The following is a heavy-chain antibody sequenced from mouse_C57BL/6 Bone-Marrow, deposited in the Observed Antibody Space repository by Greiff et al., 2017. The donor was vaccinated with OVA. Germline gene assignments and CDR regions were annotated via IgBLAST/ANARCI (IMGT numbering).Heavy chain of an antibody. CDR3: ARGGPYYYGTGAY. CDR1: GYAFSSSW. V-gene: IGHV1-82*01. Sequence: VHLVESGPELVKPGASVKISCKASGYAFSSSWMNWVRQRPGKGLEWIGRIYPGDGDTNYNGKFKGKATLTAAKSSSTAYMQLSSLTSEDSAVYFCARGGPYYYGTGAYGGQGTLVTVSA. CDR2: IYPGDGDT. J-gene: IGHJ3*01. D-gene: IGHD1-1*01.